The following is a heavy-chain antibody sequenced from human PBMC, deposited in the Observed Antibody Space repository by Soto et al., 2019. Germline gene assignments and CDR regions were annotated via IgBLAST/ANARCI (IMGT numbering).Heavy chain of an antibody. CDR2: ISYDGSNK. V-gene: IGHV3-30*18. J-gene: IGHJ6*02. Sequence: LRLSCAASGFTFSSYGMHWVSQAPGKGLEWVAVISYDGSNKYYADSVKGRFTISRDNSKNTLYLQMNSLRAEDTAAYYCAKDQGNYDFWSGYFNYYYYYGMDVWGQGTTVTVSS. CDR1: GFTFSSYG. D-gene: IGHD3-3*01. CDR3: AKDQGNYDFWSGYFNYYYYYGMDV.